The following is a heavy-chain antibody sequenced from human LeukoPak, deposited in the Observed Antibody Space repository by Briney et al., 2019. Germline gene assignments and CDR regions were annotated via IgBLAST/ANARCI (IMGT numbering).Heavy chain of an antibody. J-gene: IGHJ5*02. Sequence: SETLSLTCTVSGGSISSSTYYWGWIRQPPGKGLEWVGSIYYSGRTYYNPSLKSRVTISVDTSKNQFSLRLSSVTAADTAVYYCARGRYYGSGSYYIPNNWFDPWGQGTLVTVSS. CDR1: GGSISSSTYY. CDR3: ARGRYYGSGSYYIPNNWFDP. V-gene: IGHV4-39*01. CDR2: IYYSGRT. D-gene: IGHD3-10*01.